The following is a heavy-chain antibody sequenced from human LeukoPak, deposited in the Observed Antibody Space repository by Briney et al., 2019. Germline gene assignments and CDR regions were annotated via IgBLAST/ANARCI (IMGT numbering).Heavy chain of an antibody. Sequence: GESLKISCKGSGYSFTSYWISWVRQMPGKGLEWMGRIDPSDSYTNYSPSFQGHVTISADKSISTAYLQWSSLKASDTAMYYCAILWAGTMVRGFDYWAQGPRVTGSS. CDR1: GYSFTSYW. V-gene: IGHV5-10-1*01. CDR2: IDPSDSYT. CDR3: AILWAGTMVRGFDY. J-gene: IGHJ4*02. D-gene: IGHD3-10*01.